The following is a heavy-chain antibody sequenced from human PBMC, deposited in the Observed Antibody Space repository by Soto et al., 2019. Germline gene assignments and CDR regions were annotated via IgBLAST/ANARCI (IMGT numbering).Heavy chain of an antibody. Sequence: ESGGGLVQPGGSLRLSCAASGFTFSSYSMYWVRQAPGKGLEWVSYISSSSSTIYYADSVKGRFTISRDNAKNSLYLQMNSLRAEDTAVYYCARANWNYEYYYYYMDVWGKGTTVTVSS. D-gene: IGHD1-7*01. V-gene: IGHV3-48*01. CDR2: ISSSSSTI. J-gene: IGHJ6*03. CDR3: ARANWNYEYYYYYMDV. CDR1: GFTFSSYS.